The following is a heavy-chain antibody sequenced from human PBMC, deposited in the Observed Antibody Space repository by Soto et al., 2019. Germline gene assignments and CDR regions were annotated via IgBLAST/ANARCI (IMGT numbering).Heavy chain of an antibody. D-gene: IGHD6-13*01. V-gene: IGHV3-23*01. CDR3: AKLALGSSSPTFDY. J-gene: IGHJ4*02. Sequence: GGSLRLSCAASGFTFSSYAMSWVRQAPGKGLEWVSAISGSGGSTYYADSVKGRFTISSDNSKNKLYLQMNSLRAEDTAVYYCAKLALGSSSPTFDYWGQGTLVTVSS. CDR1: GFTFSSYA. CDR2: ISGSGGST.